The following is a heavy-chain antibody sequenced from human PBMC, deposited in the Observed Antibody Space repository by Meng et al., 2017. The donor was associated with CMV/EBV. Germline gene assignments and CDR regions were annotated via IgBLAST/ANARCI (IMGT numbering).Heavy chain of an antibody. V-gene: IGHV4-39*01. CDR3: ARRGAYSGYLN. D-gene: IGHD5-12*01. CDR2: IYYSGST. J-gene: IGHJ4*02. Sequence: SETLSLTCTVSGCPISSSSYYWGWIRQPPGKGLEWFGRIYYSGSTYYNPSLKSRVTISIDTSKNQFSLKLSSVTAADTAVYYCARRGAYSGYLNWGQATLVTVSS. CDR1: GCPISSSSYY.